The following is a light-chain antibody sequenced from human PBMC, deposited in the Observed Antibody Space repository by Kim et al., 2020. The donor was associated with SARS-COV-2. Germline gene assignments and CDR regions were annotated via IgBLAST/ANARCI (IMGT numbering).Light chain of an antibody. CDR2: AAS. Sequence: EIVLTQSPGTLSLSPGVRATLSCRASQSVSSSYLAWYQQKPGQAPRLLIYAASTRAAGIPDRFSGSGSGTDFTLTISRLEPEDFAVYYCQQYDNSPGYTFGQGTKLEIK. CDR1: QSVSSSY. CDR3: QQYDNSPGYT. V-gene: IGKV3-20*01. J-gene: IGKJ2*01.